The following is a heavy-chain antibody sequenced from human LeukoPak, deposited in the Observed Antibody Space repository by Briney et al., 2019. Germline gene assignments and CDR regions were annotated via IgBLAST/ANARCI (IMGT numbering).Heavy chain of an antibody. J-gene: IGHJ3*02. Sequence: SETLSLTCTVSGGSISSYYWSWIRQHPGKGLEWIGYIYYSGSTNYNPSLKSRVTISVDTSKNQFSLKLSSVTAADTAVYYCARARGNSIAFDIWGQGTMVTVSS. CDR1: GGSISSYY. CDR3: ARARGNSIAFDI. V-gene: IGHV4-59*01. CDR2: IYYSGST. D-gene: IGHD4-23*01.